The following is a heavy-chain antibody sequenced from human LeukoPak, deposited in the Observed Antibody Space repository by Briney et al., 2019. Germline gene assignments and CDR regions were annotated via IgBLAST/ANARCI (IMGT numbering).Heavy chain of an antibody. J-gene: IGHJ4*02. D-gene: IGHD4-23*01. CDR2: INDDGSST. V-gene: IGHV3-74*01. Sequence: GGSLRLSCAASGFTFSSYWMHWVRQAPGKGLVWVSRINDDGSSTTYADSVKGRFTISRDNDKNTLYLQTNSLRAEDTAVYYCAREGRDYGGNPFDYWGQGTLVTVSS. CDR1: GFTFSSYW. CDR3: AREGRDYGGNPFDY.